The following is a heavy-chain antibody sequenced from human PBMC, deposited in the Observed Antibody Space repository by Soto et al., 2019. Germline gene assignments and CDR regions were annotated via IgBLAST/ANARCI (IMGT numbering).Heavy chain of an antibody. CDR2: ITATDGNT. J-gene: IGHJ4*02. Sequence: GGSLRLSCVASGFNFKDYAMGWVRQTQGKGLEWVSSITATDGNTDYADSVRGRFTISRDNSRNSLFLQMNGLRPEDSALYYCPKDEGTSSTVFDYWGQGTLVTVSS. CDR3: PKDEGTSSTVFDY. D-gene: IGHD6-6*01. CDR1: GFNFKDYA. V-gene: IGHV3-23*01.